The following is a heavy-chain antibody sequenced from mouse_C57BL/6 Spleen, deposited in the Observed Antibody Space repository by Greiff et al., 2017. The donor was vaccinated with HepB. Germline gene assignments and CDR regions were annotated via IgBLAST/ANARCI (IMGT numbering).Heavy chain of an antibody. Sequence: QVQLQQSGAELVKPGASVKLSCKASGYTFTSYWMHWVKQRPGQGLEWIGMIHPNSGSTNYNEKFKSKATLTVDKSSSTAYMQLSSLTSEDSAVYYCARALYYDYGNYAMDYWGQGTSVTVSS. J-gene: IGHJ4*01. V-gene: IGHV1-64*01. CDR3: ARALYYDYGNYAMDY. CDR2: IHPNSGST. CDR1: GYTFTSYW. D-gene: IGHD2-4*01.